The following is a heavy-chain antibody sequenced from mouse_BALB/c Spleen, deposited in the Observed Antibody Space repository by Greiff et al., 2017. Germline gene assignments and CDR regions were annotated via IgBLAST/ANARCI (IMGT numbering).Heavy chain of an antibody. CDR3: ARAMITTGLFAY. Sequence: VKVVESGPGLVAPSQSLSITCTVSGFSLTSYGVHWVRQPPGKGLEWLGVIWAGGSTNYNSALMSRLSISKDNSKSQVFLKMNSLQTDDTAMYYCARAMITTGLFAYWGQGTLVTVSA. CDR2: IWAGGST. CDR1: GFSLTSYG. J-gene: IGHJ3*01. D-gene: IGHD2-4*01. V-gene: IGHV2-9*02.